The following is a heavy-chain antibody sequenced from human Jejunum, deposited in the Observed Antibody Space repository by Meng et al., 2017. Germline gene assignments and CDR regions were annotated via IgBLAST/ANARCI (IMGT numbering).Heavy chain of an antibody. CDR2: IYYSGST. CDR1: GDSFNSPDYY. J-gene: IGHJ4*02. Sequence: QGHLQESGPGLVKPSHTLSLTCTVSGDSFNSPDYYWSCIRQPPEKGLEWIGYIYYSGSTYYNPSLKSRVSISGDTSNKQFSLKLTSVTAADTAVYYCARSPYSGSALPFFDYWGQGSLVTVSS. D-gene: IGHD1-26*01. V-gene: IGHV4-30-4*01. CDR3: ARSPYSGSALPFFDY.